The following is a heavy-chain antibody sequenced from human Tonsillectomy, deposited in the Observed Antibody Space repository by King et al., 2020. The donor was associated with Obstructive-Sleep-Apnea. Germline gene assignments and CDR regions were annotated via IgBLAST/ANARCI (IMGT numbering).Heavy chain of an antibody. D-gene: IGHD5-18*01. Sequence: VQLVESGGDLVQPGGSLRLSCAASGFIFNYYWMSWVRQAPGKGLEWVANINQDGSEKYYVDSVKGRFTISRDNGKHSLYLQMSSLRAEDTAVYYCARAFELDTAMVVFDYWGQGTLVTVSS. CDR1: GFIFNYYW. J-gene: IGHJ4*02. CDR2: INQDGSEK. V-gene: IGHV3-7*03. CDR3: ARAFELDTAMVVFDY.